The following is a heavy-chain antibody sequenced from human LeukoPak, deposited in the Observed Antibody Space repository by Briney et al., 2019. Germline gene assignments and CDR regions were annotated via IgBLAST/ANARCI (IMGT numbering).Heavy chain of an antibody. CDR1: GYTFTCYY. J-gene: IGHJ5*02. CDR3: ARGEGYYYGSGSPAFDL. Sequence: ASVKVSCKAPGYTFTCYYMHWVRQAPGQGLEWRGWINPNSGGTNYAQKFQGRVTMTRDTSISTAYMELSRLRSDDTAVYYCARGEGYYYGSGSPAFDLWGQGTLVTVSS. D-gene: IGHD3-10*01. V-gene: IGHV1-2*02. CDR2: INPNSGGT.